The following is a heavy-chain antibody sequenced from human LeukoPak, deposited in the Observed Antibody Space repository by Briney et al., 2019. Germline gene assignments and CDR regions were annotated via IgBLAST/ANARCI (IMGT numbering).Heavy chain of an antibody. Sequence: SETLSLTCAVYGGSFSGYFWSWIRQPPGKGLEWIGEIYHSGSTNYNPPLKSRVTISVDTSKNQFSLKLSSVTAADTAVYYCARGRSKCSGGSCYRTHFDYWGQGTLVTVSS. D-gene: IGHD2-15*01. CDR3: ARGRSKCSGGSCYRTHFDY. J-gene: IGHJ4*02. CDR1: GGSFSGYF. V-gene: IGHV4-34*01. CDR2: IYHSGST.